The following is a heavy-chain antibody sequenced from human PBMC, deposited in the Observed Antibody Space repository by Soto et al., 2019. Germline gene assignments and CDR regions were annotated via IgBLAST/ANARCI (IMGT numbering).Heavy chain of an antibody. V-gene: IGHV3-33*01. CDR2: IWYDGSNE. D-gene: IGHD6-13*01. CDR1: GFTFSSYG. Sequence: QVQLVESGGGVVQPGRSLRLSCAASGFTFSSYGMHWVRQAPGKGLEWLAVIWYDGSNEYYADSVKGRFTIPRDNSEXTLYLQMNSLRAEDTAVYYCASDFHAAPDLEYSQHWGQGTLVTVSS. J-gene: IGHJ1*01. CDR3: ASDFHAAPDLEYSQH.